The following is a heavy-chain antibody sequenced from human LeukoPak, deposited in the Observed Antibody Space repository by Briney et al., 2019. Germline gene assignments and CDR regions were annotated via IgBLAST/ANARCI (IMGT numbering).Heavy chain of an antibody. CDR2: INPDGITT. CDR1: GFTFSTYW. V-gene: IGHV3-74*01. CDR3: ARDQGSFDY. Sequence: GGSLRLSCAASGFTFSTYWMHWVRQAPGKGLEWVSRINPDGITTTCADSVRGRFIISRDNAKNTLYLQMNSLRAEDTAVYYCARDQGSFDYWGQGTLVTVSS. J-gene: IGHJ4*02.